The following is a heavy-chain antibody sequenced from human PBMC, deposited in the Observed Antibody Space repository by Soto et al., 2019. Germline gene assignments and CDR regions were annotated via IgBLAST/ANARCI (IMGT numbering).Heavy chain of an antibody. V-gene: IGHV1-69*01. J-gene: IGHJ6*02. Sequence: QVQLVQSGAEVKKPGSSVKVSCKASGGTFSSYAISWVRQAPGQGLEWMGGRIPIFGTANYAQKFQGRVTITADESTSTAYMELSSLRSEDTAVYYCARDGVRCSGGSCYPLFDYYYGMDVWGQGTTVTVSS. CDR1: GGTFSSYA. D-gene: IGHD2-15*01. CDR3: ARDGVRCSGGSCYPLFDYYYGMDV. CDR2: RIPIFGTA.